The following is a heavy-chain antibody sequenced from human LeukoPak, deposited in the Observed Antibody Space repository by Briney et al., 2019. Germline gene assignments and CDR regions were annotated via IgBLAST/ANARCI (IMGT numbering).Heavy chain of an antibody. Sequence: PGGSLRLSCAASGFTFSSYAMHWVRQAPGKGLEWVAVISYDGSNKYYADSVKGRFTISRDNSKNTLYLQTNSLRAEDTAVYYCAKESGITIFGVVIGGQGYYFDYWGQGTLVTVSS. CDR2: ISYDGSNK. D-gene: IGHD3-3*01. CDR1: GFTFSSYA. J-gene: IGHJ4*02. CDR3: AKESGITIFGVVIGGQGYYFDY. V-gene: IGHV3-30-3*01.